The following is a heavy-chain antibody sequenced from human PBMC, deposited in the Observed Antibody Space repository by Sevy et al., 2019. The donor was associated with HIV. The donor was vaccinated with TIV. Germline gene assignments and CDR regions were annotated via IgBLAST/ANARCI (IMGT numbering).Heavy chain of an antibody. Sequence: GGSLRLSCAASGFTFSSNWMSWVRQAPGKGLEWVANIKQDGSEKYYVDSVKGRFTISRDNAKNSLYLQMNSLRAEDTAVYYCARAGFGGSKVYYFDYWGQGTLVTVSS. D-gene: IGHD3-10*01. CDR2: IKQDGSEK. CDR3: ARAGFGGSKVYYFDY. J-gene: IGHJ4*02. V-gene: IGHV3-7*01. CDR1: GFTFSSNW.